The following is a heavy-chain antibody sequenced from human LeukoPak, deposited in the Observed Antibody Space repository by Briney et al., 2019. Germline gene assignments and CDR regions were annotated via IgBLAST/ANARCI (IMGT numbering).Heavy chain of an antibody. Sequence: GGSLRLSCAASGFTFSSYWMSRVRQAPGKGLEWVANIKQDASEKYYVDSVKGRFTISRDNAKNSLYLQMNSLRAEDTAVYYCARYCGGDCYGMDVWGQGTTVTVSS. CDR2: IKQDASEK. D-gene: IGHD2-21*01. V-gene: IGHV3-7*01. CDR3: ARYCGGDCYGMDV. J-gene: IGHJ6*02. CDR1: GFTFSSYW.